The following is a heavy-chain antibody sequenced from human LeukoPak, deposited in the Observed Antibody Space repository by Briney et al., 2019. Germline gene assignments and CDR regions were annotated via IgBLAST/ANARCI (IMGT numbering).Heavy chain of an antibody. V-gene: IGHV4-39*01. CDR3: ARQFRFFKVVIPYYFDY. J-gene: IGHJ4*02. D-gene: IGHD3-3*01. Sequence: TSETLSLTCTVSGGSISSSSYYWGWIRQPPGKGLEWIGSIYYSGSTYYNPSLKSRVTISVDTSKNQLSLTVNSVTAADTGVYYCARQFRFFKVVIPYYFDYSGQGTLVTVSS. CDR1: GGSISSSSYY. CDR2: IYYSGST.